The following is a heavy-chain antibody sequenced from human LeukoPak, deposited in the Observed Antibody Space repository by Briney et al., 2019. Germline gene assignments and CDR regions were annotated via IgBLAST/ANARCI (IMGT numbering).Heavy chain of an antibody. CDR3: ARYGSGSYYNDPFDY. J-gene: IGHJ4*02. V-gene: IGHV3-7*05. CDR2: IKQDGSDK. D-gene: IGHD3-10*01. Sequence: GGSLRLSCAASGFTFSGYWMSWVRQAPGKGLEWVGNIKQDGSDKYYVDSVKGRFTISRDNAKNSLYLQMNSLRAEDTAVYYCARYGSGSYYNDPFDYWGQGALVTVSS. CDR1: GFTFSGYW.